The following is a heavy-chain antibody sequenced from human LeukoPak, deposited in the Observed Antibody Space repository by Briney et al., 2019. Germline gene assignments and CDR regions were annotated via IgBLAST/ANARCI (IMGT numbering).Heavy chain of an antibody. CDR1: GFTLSNNA. J-gene: IGHJ4*02. CDR2: LGSDGGR. CDR3: AKDILTWDFDY. D-gene: IGHD1-26*01. V-gene: IGHV3-23*01. Sequence: GGSLRLSCAASGFTLSNNAMGWVRQAPGQGLDWVSALGSDGGRYYADSVKGRFTISRDNSKDTLYLEMNRLRSEDTAAYYCAKDILTWDFDYWGQETLVTVSS.